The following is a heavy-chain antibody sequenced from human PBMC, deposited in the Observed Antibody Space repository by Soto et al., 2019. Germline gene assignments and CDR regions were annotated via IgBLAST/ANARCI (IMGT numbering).Heavy chain of an antibody. CDR3: AKDLGEQWPNYDHHGMDV. CDR1: GFTFSSYG. V-gene: IGHV3-30*18. Sequence: QVQLVESGGGVVQPGRSLRLSCAASGFTFSSYGMHWVRQAPGKGLEWVAVISYDGSNKYYADSVKGRFTISRDNSKNTLYLQMNSLRAEDTDVYYCAKDLGEQWPNYDHHGMDVWGQGTTVTVSS. D-gene: IGHD6-19*01. CDR2: ISYDGSNK. J-gene: IGHJ6*02.